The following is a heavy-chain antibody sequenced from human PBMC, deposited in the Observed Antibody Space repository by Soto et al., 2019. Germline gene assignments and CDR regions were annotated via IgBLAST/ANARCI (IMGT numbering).Heavy chain of an antibody. CDR3: ARLQAAAGDNDLAFDY. V-gene: IGHV5-10-1*01. Sequence: GESLKIPWKGSGCSFTSYWISGVRKMPRKGLEWMGRIDPSDSYTNYSPSFQGHVTISADKSISSAYLQWSSLKASDTAMYYCARLQAAAGDNDLAFDYWGQGTMVTVSS. CDR2: IDPSDSYT. J-gene: IGHJ4*02. D-gene: IGHD6-13*01. CDR1: GCSFTSYW.